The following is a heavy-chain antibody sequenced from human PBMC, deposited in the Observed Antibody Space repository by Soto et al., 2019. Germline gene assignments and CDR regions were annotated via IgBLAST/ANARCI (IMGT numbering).Heavy chain of an antibody. D-gene: IGHD3-22*01. V-gene: IGHV4-30-2*01. CDR3: ARGKIFYDGGGVPWSAP. CDR2: IYHTGTT. J-gene: IGHJ5*02. CDR1: GGSIKSGDYS. Sequence: ASETLSLTCTVSGGSIKSGDYSWTWIRQPPGKGLEWIGYIYHTGTTYYNMSLKSRVTISVDRSKNQFSLKLSSVTAANTAVFYCARGKIFYDGGGVPWSAPGGRGPLVPVS.